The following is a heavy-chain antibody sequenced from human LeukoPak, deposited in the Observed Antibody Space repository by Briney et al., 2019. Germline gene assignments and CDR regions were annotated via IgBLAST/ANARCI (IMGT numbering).Heavy chain of an antibody. CDR1: GYTFTGYY. V-gene: IGHV1-2*06. Sequence: GASVKVSCKASGYTFTGYYMHWVRQAPGQGLEWMGRINPNSGGTNYAQKFQGRVTMTRDTSISTAYMELSRLRSDDTAVYYCARVPRRTMVRGGLDYWGQGTLVTVSS. CDR2: INPNSGGT. J-gene: IGHJ4*02. CDR3: ARVPRRTMVRGGLDY. D-gene: IGHD3-10*01.